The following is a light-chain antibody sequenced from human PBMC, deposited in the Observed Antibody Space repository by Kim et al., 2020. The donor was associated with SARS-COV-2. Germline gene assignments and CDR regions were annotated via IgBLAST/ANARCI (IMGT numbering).Light chain of an antibody. Sequence: GPSITISCPGTSSDVGGYNYVSWYQQHPGKAPKLMIYDVSNRPSGVSNRFSGSKSGNAASLTISGLQAEDEADYYCSSYTSSSTLVFGGGTQLTVL. J-gene: IGLJ2*01. CDR1: SSDVGGYNY. CDR3: SSYTSSSTLV. V-gene: IGLV2-14*03. CDR2: DVS.